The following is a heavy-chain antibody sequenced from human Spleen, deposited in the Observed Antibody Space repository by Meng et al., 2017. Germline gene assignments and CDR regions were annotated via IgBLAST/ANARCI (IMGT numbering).Heavy chain of an antibody. CDR3: ARARVGSNYWGWSFDL. J-gene: IGHJ2*01. V-gene: IGHV3-21*04. Sequence: EVQLVESGGGLVTPGGPLRLSCAAAGFTFRNYSMNWVRQAPGKGLDWVSYISSSGSPIYYADSLKGRFTISRDNAKNSLYLQINSLRAEDTAVYYCARARVGSNYWGWSFDLWGRGTLVTVSS. CDR2: ISSSGSPI. CDR1: GFTFRNYS. D-gene: IGHD1-26*01.